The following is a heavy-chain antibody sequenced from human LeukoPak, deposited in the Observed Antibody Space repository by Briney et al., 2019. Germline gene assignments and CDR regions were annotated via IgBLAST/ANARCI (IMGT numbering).Heavy chain of an antibody. D-gene: IGHD3-22*01. V-gene: IGHV1-69*05. CDR2: IIPSFGTA. CDR3: ARVAGPDFAYDSSGYPTDWFDP. CDR1: GGTFSSYA. J-gene: IGHJ5*02. Sequence: SVKVSCKASGGTFSSYAISWVRQAPGQGLEWMGGIIPSFGTANYAQKFQGRVTITTDESTSTAYMELSSLRSEDTAVYYCARVAGPDFAYDSSGYPTDWFDPWGQGTLVTVSS.